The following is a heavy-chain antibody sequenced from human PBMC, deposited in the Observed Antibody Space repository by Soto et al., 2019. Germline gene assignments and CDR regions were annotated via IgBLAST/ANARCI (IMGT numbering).Heavy chain of an antibody. CDR2: ISGSGHNT. CDR3: ASEGGDFWSGYGG. CDR1: GFIFKNYA. V-gene: IGHV3-23*01. Sequence: EVQLLESGGGLVQPGGSLRLSCAASGFIFKNYAMSWVRQAPGKGLEWVSAISGSGHNTYYADSVKGLFTISRDNSKNTLYLQMSSLRAEDSAVYFCASEGGDFWSGYGGRGQGTLVTVSP. D-gene: IGHD3-3*01. J-gene: IGHJ4*02.